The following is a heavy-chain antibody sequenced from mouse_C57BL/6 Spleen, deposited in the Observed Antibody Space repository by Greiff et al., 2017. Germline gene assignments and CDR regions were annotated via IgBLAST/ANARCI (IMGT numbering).Heavy chain of an antibody. D-gene: IGHD1-1*01. CDR1: GYTFTSYG. V-gene: IGHV1-81*01. CDR2: IYPRSGNT. J-gene: IGHJ1*03. CDR3: ARKAAGVDWDFDV. Sequence: VQLQQSGAELARPGASVKLSCKASGYTFTSYGISWVKQRTGQGLEWIGEIYPRSGNTYYNEKFKGKATLTADTSSSTAYMKLRSLTSEDSAVYFWARKAAGVDWDFDVWGTGTTVTVSS.